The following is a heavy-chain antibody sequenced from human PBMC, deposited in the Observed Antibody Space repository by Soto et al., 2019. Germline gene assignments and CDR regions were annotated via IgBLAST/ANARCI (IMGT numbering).Heavy chain of an antibody. CDR3: AREWSTIGPYYYYGMDV. CDR2: ISSSGSTI. V-gene: IGHV3-48*03. CDR1: GFTFSSYE. J-gene: IGHJ6*02. Sequence: GGSLRLSCAASGFTFSSYEMNWVRQAPGKGLEWVSYISSSGSTIYYADSVKGRFTISRDNAKNSLYLQMNSLRAEDTAVYYCAREWSTIGPYYYYGMDVWGQGTTVTVSS. D-gene: IGHD2-15*01.